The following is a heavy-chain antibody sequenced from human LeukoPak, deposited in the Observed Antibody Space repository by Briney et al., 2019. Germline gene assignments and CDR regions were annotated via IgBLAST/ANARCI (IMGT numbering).Heavy chain of an antibody. D-gene: IGHD6-19*01. Sequence: KPSQTLSLTCAISGDSVSSNSAAWNWIRQSPSRGLEWLGRTWYMSKWKTEYAVSVESRIAINPDTSKNQFSLQLSSVTPEDTAVYYCEGAGHGSHGFDPWGQGTPVTVSS. CDR3: EGAGHGSHGFDP. J-gene: IGHJ5*02. CDR2: TWYMSKWKT. V-gene: IGHV6-1*01. CDR1: GDSVSSNSAA.